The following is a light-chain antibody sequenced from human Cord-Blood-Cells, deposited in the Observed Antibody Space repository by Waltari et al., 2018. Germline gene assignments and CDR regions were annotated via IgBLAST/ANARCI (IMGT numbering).Light chain of an antibody. CDR3: AAWDDSLSGWV. J-gene: IGLJ3*02. CDR1: SSNIGSNY. V-gene: IGLV1-47*01. Sequence: QSVLTQPPSASGTPGQRVTISCSGSSSNIGSNYVYWYQQLPGTAPKLLIYRNKQRPSGVPDRFSGSNSGTSASLAIVGLRSEDEADYYCAAWDDSLSGWVFGGGTKLTVL. CDR2: RNK.